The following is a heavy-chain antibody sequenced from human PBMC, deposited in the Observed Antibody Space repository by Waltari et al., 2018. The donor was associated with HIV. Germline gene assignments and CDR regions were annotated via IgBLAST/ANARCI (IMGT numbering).Heavy chain of an antibody. J-gene: IGHJ6*02. CDR3: ARIGTFPHNYAIDF. Sequence: EVQLMESGGGMVQSGGSLTPSWSASGFTFTNHWTSWVRQTPGKGLEWVAYIKDDGSEKYYMGSVKGRFTISRDNAKNSMFLQMNSLRAEDTAVYYCARIGTFPHNYAIDFWGQGTTVTVSS. V-gene: IGHV3-7*01. CDR2: IKDDGSEK. CDR1: GFTFTNHW. D-gene: IGHD1-26*01.